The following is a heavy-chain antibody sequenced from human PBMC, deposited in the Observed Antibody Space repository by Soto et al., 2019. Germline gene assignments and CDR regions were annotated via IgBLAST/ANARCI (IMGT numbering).Heavy chain of an antibody. D-gene: IGHD3-10*01. CDR3: ARRYGSAFDI. J-gene: IGHJ3*02. Sequence: PSETLSLTCTVSGGSISSSSYYWSWIRQPPGKGLEWIGHIYYSGSTNYNPSLKSRFTIAVDTSKNQFSLKLSSVTAADTAVYCWARRYGSAFDIWGQGTMVTVS. CDR1: GGSISSSSYY. V-gene: IGHV4-61*01. CDR2: IYYSGST.